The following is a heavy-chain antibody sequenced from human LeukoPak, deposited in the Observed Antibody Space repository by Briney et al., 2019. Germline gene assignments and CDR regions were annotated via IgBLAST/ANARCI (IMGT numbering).Heavy chain of an antibody. CDR1: GFIFADYG. CDR3: AKDAQRGFDYSNSFQY. CDR2: IWSDATNM. V-gene: IGHV3-33*06. J-gene: IGHJ4*02. Sequence: GGSLRLSCAASGFIFADYGFHWVRQAPGKGLEWVAAIWSDATNMFYANSVKGRFFIQRDDYQNTVYLEMSSLRAEDTAVYYCAKDAQRGFDYSNSFQYWGQGSLVTVSS. D-gene: IGHD4-11*01.